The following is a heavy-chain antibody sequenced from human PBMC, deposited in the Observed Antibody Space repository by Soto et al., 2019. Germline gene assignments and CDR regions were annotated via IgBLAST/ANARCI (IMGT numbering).Heavy chain of an antibody. Sequence: GGSLRLSCAASGFTFSSYWMSWVRQAPGKGLEWVANIKQDGSEKNYVDSVKGRFTISRDNAKNSLYLQMNSLRAEDTAVYYCVLGDYDSSGYYYYYGMDVWGQGTTVTVSS. J-gene: IGHJ6*02. CDR1: GFTFSSYW. D-gene: IGHD3-22*01. CDR3: VLGDYDSSGYYYYYGMDV. V-gene: IGHV3-7*01. CDR2: IKQDGSEK.